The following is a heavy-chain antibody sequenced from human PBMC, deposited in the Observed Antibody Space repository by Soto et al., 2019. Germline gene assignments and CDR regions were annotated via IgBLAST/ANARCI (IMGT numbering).Heavy chain of an antibody. J-gene: IGHJ4*02. CDR2: IKADNTNT. D-gene: IGHD6-19*01. Sequence: QVQLVQSGAEEKKPGASVKVSCEASGFTFSGYTIHWVRQAPGQRLEWMGWIKADNTNTKYSQKFQGRVTITRDTSASTVYMELSSLRSEDTAVYYCAREGGWYVDYWGQGTLVTVSS. CDR1: GFTFSGYT. V-gene: IGHV1-3*05. CDR3: AREGGWYVDY.